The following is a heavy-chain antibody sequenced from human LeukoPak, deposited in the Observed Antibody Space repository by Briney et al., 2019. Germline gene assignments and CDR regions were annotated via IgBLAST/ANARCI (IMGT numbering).Heavy chain of an antibody. J-gene: IGHJ5*02. CDR3: ARHGHSSGWYGTYNWFDP. D-gene: IGHD6-19*01. V-gene: IGHV4-30-4*01. Sequence: PSETLSLTCTVSGGSITSGDYYWSWIRQPPGKGPEWIGYIYYSGSTYYNPSLKSRVSISVDTSKNQFSLKLSSVTAADTAVYYCARHGHSSGWYGTYNWFDPWGQGTLVTVSS. CDR2: IYYSGST. CDR1: GGSITSGDYY.